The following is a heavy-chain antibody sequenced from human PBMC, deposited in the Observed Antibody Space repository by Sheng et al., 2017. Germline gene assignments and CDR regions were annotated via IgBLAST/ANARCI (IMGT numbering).Heavy chain of an antibody. D-gene: IGHD2-21*01. J-gene: IGHJ4*02. CDR2: ISSYNGET. CDR1: GAPFSGFD. CDR3: TRLRPIAYLVGYSDE. Sequence: LEQSGGEVKNPGASVKVSCKSSGAPFSGFDISWVRQAPGQGLEWMGWISSYNGETRFSQKFQDRVTLTMDKSAITTSMELRSLRSDDTAVYYCTRLRPIAYLVGYSDEWGQGTLVIVSS. V-gene: IGHV1-18*01.